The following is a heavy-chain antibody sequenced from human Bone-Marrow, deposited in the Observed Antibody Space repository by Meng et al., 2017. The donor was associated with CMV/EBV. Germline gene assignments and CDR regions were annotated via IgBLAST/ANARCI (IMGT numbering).Heavy chain of an antibody. CDR3: ARDNARFLEWPYYYYGMDV. CDR1: GFTFSSYA. J-gene: IGHJ6*02. CDR2: ISYDGSNK. D-gene: IGHD3-3*01. V-gene: IGHV3-30*04. Sequence: GESLKISCAASGFTFSSYAMHWVRQAPGKGLEWVAVISYDGSNKYYADSVKGRFTISRDNSKNTLYLQMNSLRAEDTAVYYCARDNARFLEWPYYYYGMDVWGQGTTFTVSS.